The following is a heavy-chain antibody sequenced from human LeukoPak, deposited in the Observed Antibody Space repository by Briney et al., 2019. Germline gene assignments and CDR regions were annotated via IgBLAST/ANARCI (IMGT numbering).Heavy chain of an antibody. CDR1: GLPIADFA. CDR2: ISGDGVST. Sequence: GGSLRLSCVASGLPIADFAMHWVRQAPGKGLEWVSLISGDGVSTFSADSVKGRFSISSDNSKNSLSLEMNSLRTEDTAMYYCARESGKFDYWGQGTLVAVSS. V-gene: IGHV3-43*02. CDR3: ARESGKFDY. J-gene: IGHJ4*02.